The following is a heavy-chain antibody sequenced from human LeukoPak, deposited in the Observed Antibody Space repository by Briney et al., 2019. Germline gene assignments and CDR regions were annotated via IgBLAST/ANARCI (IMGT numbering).Heavy chain of an antibody. CDR3: ARRYYDSSGYLGDYYYYGMDV. Sequence: ASVKVSCKASGYTFTSYGISWVRQAPGQGLEWMGWISAYNGNTNYAQKLQGRVTMTTDTSTSTAYMELRSLRSDDTAVYYCARRYYDSSGYLGDYYYYGMDVWGQGTMVTVSS. J-gene: IGHJ6*02. D-gene: IGHD3-22*01. V-gene: IGHV1-18*01. CDR1: GYTFTSYG. CDR2: ISAYNGNT.